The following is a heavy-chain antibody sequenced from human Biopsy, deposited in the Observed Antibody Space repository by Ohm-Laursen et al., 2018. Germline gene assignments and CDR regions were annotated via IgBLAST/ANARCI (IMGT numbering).Heavy chain of an antibody. V-gene: IGHV2-70*11. CDR3: ARTPILIVSAGLVYRHRRHLQGMNV. Sequence: TQTLTLTCSFSGFSLSARGMCVSWIRQAPGKALEWLARVDWDDYKDYSASLQTKLSISKDTSNDQVVLTVNNVDPADTATYYCARTPILIVSAGLVYRHRRHLQGMNVWGQGIAVTVS. CDR1: GFSLSARGMC. J-gene: IGHJ6*02. D-gene: IGHD6-13*01. CDR2: VDWDDYK.